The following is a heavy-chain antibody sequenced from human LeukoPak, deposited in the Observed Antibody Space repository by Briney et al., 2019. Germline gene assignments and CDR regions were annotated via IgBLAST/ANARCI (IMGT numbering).Heavy chain of an antibody. CDR3: AIDRITIFGVVLDY. J-gene: IGHJ4*02. CDR2: IYYSGST. V-gene: IGHV4-59*08. D-gene: IGHD3-3*01. CDR1: GGSISSYY. Sequence: PSETLSLTCTVSGGSISSYYWSWIRQPPGKGLEWIGYIYYSGSTNYNPSLKSRVTISVDTSKNQFSLKLSSVTAADTAVYYCAIDRITIFGVVLDYWGQGTLVTVSS.